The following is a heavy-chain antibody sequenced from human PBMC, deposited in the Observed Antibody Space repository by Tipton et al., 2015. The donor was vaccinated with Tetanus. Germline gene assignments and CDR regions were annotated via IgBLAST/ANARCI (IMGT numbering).Heavy chain of an antibody. Sequence: SLRLSCAASGFTFSSYSMNWVRQAPGKGLEWVSYISSSSSTIYYADSVKGRFTISRDNAKNSLYLQMNSLRAEDTAVYYCARGTGGYSYGRPTYDAFDIWGQGTMVTVSS. CDR2: ISSSSSTI. V-gene: IGHV3-48*01. D-gene: IGHD5-18*01. CDR1: GFTFSSYS. CDR3: ARGTGGYSYGRPTYDAFDI. J-gene: IGHJ3*02.